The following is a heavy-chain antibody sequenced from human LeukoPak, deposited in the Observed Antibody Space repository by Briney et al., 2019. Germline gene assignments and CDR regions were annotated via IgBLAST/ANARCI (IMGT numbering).Heavy chain of an antibody. CDR3: ARDPWGYDILTGYSHYFDY. CDR2: IKQDGSEK. CDR1: GFTFSSYW. Sequence: GGSLRLSCAASGFTFSSYWMSWVRQAPGKGLEWVANIKQDGSEKYYVDSVKGRFTISRDNAKNSLYLQMNSLRAEDTAVYYCARDPWGYDILTGYSHYFDYWGQGTLVTVSS. V-gene: IGHV3-7*01. D-gene: IGHD3-9*01. J-gene: IGHJ4*02.